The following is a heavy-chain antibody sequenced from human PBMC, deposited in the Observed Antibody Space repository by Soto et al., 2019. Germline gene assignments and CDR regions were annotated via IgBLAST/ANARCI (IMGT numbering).Heavy chain of an antibody. CDR1: GYTFTDYY. CDR2: INPNSGGT. D-gene: IGHD3-9*01. J-gene: IGHJ5*02. CDR3: ARVDLTNWFDP. Sequence: ASVKVSCKASGYTFTDYYIHWVRQAPGQGLEWMGWINPNSGGTKYAQKFQGRVTMTRDTSISTAYMELSRLRSDDTAVYYCARVDLTNWFDPWGQGTLVTVSS. V-gene: IGHV1-2*02.